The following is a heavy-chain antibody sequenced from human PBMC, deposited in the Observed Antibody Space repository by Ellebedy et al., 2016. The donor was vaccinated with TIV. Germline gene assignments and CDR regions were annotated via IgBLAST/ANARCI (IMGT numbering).Heavy chain of an antibody. Sequence: GESLKISXAASGFTFSGYDMHWVRQTPGQGLEWVAVISRDGGTKFYLDSVKGRFTISRDNAKYSLYLQMNSLRAGDTAVYYCARANTGYCSSSNCYNDLDSWGQGTLVTVSS. CDR2: ISRDGGTK. J-gene: IGHJ4*02. CDR3: ARANTGYCSSSNCYNDLDS. V-gene: IGHV3-30*03. D-gene: IGHD2-2*02. CDR1: GFTFSGYD.